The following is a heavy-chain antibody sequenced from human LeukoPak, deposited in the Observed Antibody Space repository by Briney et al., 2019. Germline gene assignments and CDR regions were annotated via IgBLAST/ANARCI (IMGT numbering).Heavy chain of an antibody. J-gene: IGHJ3*02. CDR3: AKVRVDTAMVDAFDI. V-gene: IGHV3-30*02. CDR2: IRFDGSSK. D-gene: IGHD5-18*01. CDR1: GLRFSNYG. Sequence: GGSLRLSCAASGLRFSNYGMHWVRQAPGKGLEWVAFIRFDGSSKYFADSVKGRFIISRDNFQNTLILQMNSLKVEDTAVYYCAKVRVDTAMVDAFDIWGQGTRVVVSS.